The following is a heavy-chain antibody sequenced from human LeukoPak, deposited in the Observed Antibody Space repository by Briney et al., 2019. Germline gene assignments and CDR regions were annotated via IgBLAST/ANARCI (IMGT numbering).Heavy chain of an antibody. J-gene: IGHJ4*02. CDR2: VDPEDGET. V-gene: IGHV1-69-2*01. CDR3: ATGSSGFLDY. D-gene: IGHD3-3*01. CDR1: GYTFTDYY. Sequence: ASVRISCKVSGYTFTDYYMHWVQQAPGKGLEWMGLVDPEDGETIYAEKFQGRVTITADTSTDTAYMELSSLRSEDTAVYYYATGSSGFLDYWGQGTLVTVSS.